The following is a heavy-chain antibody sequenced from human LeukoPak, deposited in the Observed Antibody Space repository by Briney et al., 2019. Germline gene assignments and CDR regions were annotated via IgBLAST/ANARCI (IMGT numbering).Heavy chain of an antibody. CDR2: ISSSGDSI. J-gene: IGHJ4*02. D-gene: IGHD3-22*01. CDR1: GFTFSSYE. Sequence: SGGSLRLSCVASGFTFSSYEMNWVRQAPGKGLEWVSYISSSGDSIYYTDSVEGRFTISRDNAKNSAYLQMNSLRAEDTAIYYCARDPLLPYWGQGTLVTVSS. V-gene: IGHV3-48*03. CDR3: ARDPLLPY.